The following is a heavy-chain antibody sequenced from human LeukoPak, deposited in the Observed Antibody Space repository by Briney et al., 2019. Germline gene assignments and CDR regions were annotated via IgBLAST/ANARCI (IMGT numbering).Heavy chain of an antibody. V-gene: IGHV4-31*03. J-gene: IGHJ3*02. Sequence: ASETLSLTCTSSGGSISSGGYYWSWIRQHPGKGLEWIGYIYYSGSTYYNPSLKSRVTISVDTSKNQFSLKLSSVTAADTAVYYCARSRTMIEKAFDIWGQGTMVTVSS. CDR1: GGSISSGGYY. D-gene: IGHD3-22*01. CDR2: IYYSGST. CDR3: ARSRTMIEKAFDI.